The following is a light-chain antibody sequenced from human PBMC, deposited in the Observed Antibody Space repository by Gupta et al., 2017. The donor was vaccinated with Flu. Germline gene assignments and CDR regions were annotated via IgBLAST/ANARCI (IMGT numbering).Light chain of an antibody. J-gene: IGLJ3*02. V-gene: IGLV1-51*02. Sequence: QSVLTQPPSVSAAPGQKVTISCSGSSSNIGNNYVSWYQQLPGTAPKLLIYENNKRPSGIPARFSGSKSATSATVVITGLQTGDEADYYCGTWDSSMSVRVFGGGTKLTVL. CDR2: ENN. CDR1: SSNIGNNY. CDR3: GTWDSSMSVRV.